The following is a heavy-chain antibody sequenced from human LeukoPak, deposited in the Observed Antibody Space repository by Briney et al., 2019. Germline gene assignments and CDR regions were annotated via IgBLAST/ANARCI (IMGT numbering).Heavy chain of an antibody. CDR1: GGSFSGYY. Sequence: SETLSLTCAVYGGSFSGYYWSWIRQPPGKGLEWIGEINHSGSTNYNPSLKSRVTISVDTSKNQFSLKLSSVTAADTAVYYCARPPWYYGSGSYYPFDPWGQGTLVTVSS. J-gene: IGHJ5*02. CDR3: ARPPWYYGSGSYYPFDP. D-gene: IGHD3-10*01. CDR2: INHSGST. V-gene: IGHV4-34*01.